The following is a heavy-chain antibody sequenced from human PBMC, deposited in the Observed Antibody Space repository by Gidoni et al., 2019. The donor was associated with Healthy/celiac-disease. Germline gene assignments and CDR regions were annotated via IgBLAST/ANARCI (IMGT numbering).Heavy chain of an antibody. Sequence: QVQLQQWGAGLLKPSEPLSLTCAVYGGSFSGYYWSWIRQPPGKGLEWIGEINHSGSTNYNPSLKSRVTISVDTSKNQFSLKLSSVTAADTAVYYCARGPELTTVTTGWFDPWGQGTLVTVSS. CDR3: ARGPELTTVTTGWFDP. CDR2: INHSGST. D-gene: IGHD4-17*01. V-gene: IGHV4-34*01. J-gene: IGHJ5*02. CDR1: GGSFSGYY.